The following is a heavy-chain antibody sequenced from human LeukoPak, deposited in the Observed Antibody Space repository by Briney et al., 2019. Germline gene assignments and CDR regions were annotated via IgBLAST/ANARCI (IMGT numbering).Heavy chain of an antibody. J-gene: IGHJ3*02. CDR1: GGSISSYY. CDR3: ARDRGGGTSTGFAFDI. Sequence: SETLSLTCTVSGGSISSYYWSWIRQPAGKGLEWIGRIYTSGSTNYNPSLKSRVTMSVDTSKNQFSLKLSSVTAADTAVYSCARDRGGGTSTGFAFDIWGQGTMVTVSS. V-gene: IGHV4-4*07. CDR2: IYTSGST. D-gene: IGHD3-16*01.